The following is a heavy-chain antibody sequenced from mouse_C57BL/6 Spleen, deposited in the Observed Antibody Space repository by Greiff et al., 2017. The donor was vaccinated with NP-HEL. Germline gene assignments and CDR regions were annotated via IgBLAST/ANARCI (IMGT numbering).Heavy chain of an antibody. CDR2: IHPNSGST. CDR1: GYTFTSYW. Sequence: VQLQQPGAELVKPGASVTLSCKASGYTFTSYWMHWVKQRPGQGLEWIGMIHPNSGSTNYNEKFKSKATLTVDKSSSTAYMQLSSLTSDDSAVYYCAGDYDLGYYFDYWGQGTTLTVSS. J-gene: IGHJ2*01. V-gene: IGHV1-64*01. D-gene: IGHD2-4*01. CDR3: AGDYDLGYYFDY.